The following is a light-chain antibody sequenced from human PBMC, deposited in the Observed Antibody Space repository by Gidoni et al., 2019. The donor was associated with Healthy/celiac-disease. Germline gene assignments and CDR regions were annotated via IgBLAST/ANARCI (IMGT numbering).Light chain of an antibody. J-gene: IGKJ4*01. V-gene: IGKV1-39*01. CDR1: QSISSY. CDR2: ASS. CDR3: QQSYSTLLT. Sequence: DIQLTQSPSSLSASVGDRVTITCGDSQSISSYLNWYQQKPGKAPNVLIYASSILQSGVPSRFIGSASGTDFTLTISSLQPEAFATYYCQQSYSTLLTFAGGTQVEI.